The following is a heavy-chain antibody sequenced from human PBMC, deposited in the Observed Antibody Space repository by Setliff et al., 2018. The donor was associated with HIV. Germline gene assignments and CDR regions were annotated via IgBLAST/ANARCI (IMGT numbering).Heavy chain of an antibody. CDR2: ISGSSGYE. V-gene: IGHV3-21*01. Sequence: LRLSCAASGFTFSGYNLNWVRQAPGKGLEWVSSISGSSGYEYYADSVKGRFTISRDNADRSLYLQMNSLRAEDTAVYYCVKDEEYIGVVSATMNMPGYYHYYYMDVWGKGSTVTVSS. D-gene: IGHD2-2*01. J-gene: IGHJ6*03. CDR1: GFTFSGYN. CDR3: VKDEEYIGVVSATMNMPGYYHYYYMDV.